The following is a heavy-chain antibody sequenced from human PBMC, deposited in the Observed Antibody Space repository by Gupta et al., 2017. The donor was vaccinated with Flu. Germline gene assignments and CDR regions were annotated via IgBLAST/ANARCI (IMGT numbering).Heavy chain of an antibody. D-gene: IGHD5-12*01. CDR2: IKSKTDGGTT. V-gene: IGHV3-15*01. CDR1: GFTFSNAW. Sequence: EVQLVESGGGLVKPGGSLRLSCAASGFTFSNAWMRWVRQAPGKGLEWVGRIKSKTDGGTTDYAAHVKGRFTISRDDSKNTLYLQMNSLKTEDTAVYYCTTFYPTKYYFDYWGQGTLVTVSS. CDR3: TTFYPTKYYFDY. J-gene: IGHJ4*02.